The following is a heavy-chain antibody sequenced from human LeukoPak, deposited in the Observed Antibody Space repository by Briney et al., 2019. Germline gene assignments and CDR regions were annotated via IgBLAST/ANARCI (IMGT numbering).Heavy chain of an antibody. D-gene: IGHD1-1*01. Sequence: ASVKVSCKASGYNFNSYYIHWVRQAPGQGLTRMGWINPDNGKTKYEPRFQGRVTMTWDTSINTAYVDLTGLRSDDTAVYYCARNEPAVSVVDAFDVWGQGTVVTVSS. CDR3: ARNEPAVSVVDAFDV. V-gene: IGHV1-2*02. CDR1: GYNFNSYY. J-gene: IGHJ3*01. CDR2: INPDNGKT.